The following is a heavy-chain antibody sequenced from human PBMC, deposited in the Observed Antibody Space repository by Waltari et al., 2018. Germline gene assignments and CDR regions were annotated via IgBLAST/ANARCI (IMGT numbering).Heavy chain of an antibody. J-gene: IGHJ4*02. D-gene: IGHD7-27*01. CDR1: GFTFNTYV. CDR2: IRDGGGII. CDR3: ARGSGVDY. Sequence: EVQLLVSGGGLLQAGGSLRLSCAASGFTFNTYVMNWVRQAPGKGLEWVSSIRDGGGIINYADSVKGRFTISRDNSKNTLYLQMNSLRAEDTAVYYCARGSGVDYWGQGTLVTISS. V-gene: IGHV3-23*01.